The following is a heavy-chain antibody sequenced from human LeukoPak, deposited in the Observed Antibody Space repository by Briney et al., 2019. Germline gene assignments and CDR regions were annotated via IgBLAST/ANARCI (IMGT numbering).Heavy chain of an antibody. CDR3: ARGMVRGVMGAFDI. V-gene: IGHV3-30*03. Sequence: PGRSLRLSCAASGFTFSSYGMHWVRQAPGKGLEWVAAISYDGSNKYYADSVKGRFTVSRDNSKNTLYLQVNSLRAEDTAVYYCARGMVRGVMGAFDIWGQGTMVIVSS. CDR1: GFTFSSYG. J-gene: IGHJ3*02. D-gene: IGHD3-10*01. CDR2: ISYDGSNK.